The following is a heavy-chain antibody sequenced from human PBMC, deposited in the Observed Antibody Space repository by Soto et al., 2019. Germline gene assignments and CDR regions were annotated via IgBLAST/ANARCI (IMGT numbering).Heavy chain of an antibody. CDR3: ARVVYYDSSGYYGRGVTHDY. Sequence: ASVKVSCKASGGTFSSYAISWVRQAPGQGLEWVGGIIPIFGTANYAQKFQGRVTITADESTSTAYMELSSLRSEDTAVYYCARVVYYDSSGYYGRGVTHDYWGQGTLVTVSS. V-gene: IGHV1-69*13. D-gene: IGHD3-22*01. CDR1: GGTFSSYA. J-gene: IGHJ4*02. CDR2: IIPIFGTA.